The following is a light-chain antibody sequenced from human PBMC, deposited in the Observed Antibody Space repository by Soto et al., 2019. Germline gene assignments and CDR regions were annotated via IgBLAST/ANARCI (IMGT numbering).Light chain of an antibody. V-gene: IGLV4-69*01. CDR3: QTWGTGIQV. Sequence: QLVLTQSPSASASLGASVKLTCTLSSGRTSYAIEWHQQQPEKGPRYLMRLNSDGSHSRGDGIPDRFSGSSSGAERYLTISSLQSEDEAEYYCQTWGTGIQVFGTGTKLTVL. CDR2: LNSDGSH. CDR1: SGRTSYA. J-gene: IGLJ1*01.